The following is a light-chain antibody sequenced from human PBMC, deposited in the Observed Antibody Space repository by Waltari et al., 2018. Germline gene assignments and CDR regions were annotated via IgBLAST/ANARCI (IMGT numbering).Light chain of an antibody. Sequence: SALTQPRSASGSPGQSVTIPCPGTTSDVGGYNYVSWYQHHPGKAPKLMIFDVTQRPSGVPDRFSGSKSANTASLTISGLQAEDEADYYCCSFAGTYTWVFGGGTKVTVL. V-gene: IGLV2-11*01. CDR3: CSFAGTYTWV. J-gene: IGLJ3*02. CDR1: TSDVGGYNY. CDR2: DVT.